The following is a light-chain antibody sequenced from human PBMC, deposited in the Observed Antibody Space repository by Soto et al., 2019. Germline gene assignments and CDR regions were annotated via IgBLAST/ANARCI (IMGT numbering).Light chain of an antibody. J-gene: IGKJ1*01. V-gene: IGKV3-20*01. CDR1: QSVSSSY. Sequence: EIVLTQSPGTLSLSPGERATLSCGASQSVSSSYLAWYQQKPGQAPRLLIYGASSRATGIPDRFSGSGSGTDFTLTISRLEPEDFAMYYCQQYGSSPETLGQGTKVEIK. CDR3: QQYGSSPET. CDR2: GAS.